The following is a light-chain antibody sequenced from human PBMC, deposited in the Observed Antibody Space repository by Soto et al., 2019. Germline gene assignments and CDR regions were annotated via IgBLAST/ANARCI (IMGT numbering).Light chain of an antibody. CDR1: SSDVGGYNY. J-gene: IGLJ2*01. CDR3: SSFAGGGNPVL. V-gene: IGLV2-8*01. CDR2: EVT. Sequence: QSALTQPPSASGSLGQSVTISCTGTSSDVGGYNYVSWHQQHPGKAPKLMIYEVTKRPSGVPDRFSGSKSGNTACLTVSGLQAEDEAEYYCSSFAGGGNPVLFGGGTKLTVL.